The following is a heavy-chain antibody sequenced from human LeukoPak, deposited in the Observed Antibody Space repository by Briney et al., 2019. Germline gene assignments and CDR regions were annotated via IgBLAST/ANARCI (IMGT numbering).Heavy chain of an antibody. V-gene: IGHV1-2*02. Sequence: ASVKVSCKASGGTFSSYAISWVRQAPGQGLEWMGWINPNNGGTNYAQKFQGRVTMTRDTSIITAYMELSRLTSDDTAVYYCARDIYTRRNFFAGFGLDYWGQGTLVTVSS. CDR1: GGTFSSYA. CDR3: ARDIYTRRNFFAGFGLDY. J-gene: IGHJ4*02. D-gene: IGHD2-2*01. CDR2: INPNNGGT.